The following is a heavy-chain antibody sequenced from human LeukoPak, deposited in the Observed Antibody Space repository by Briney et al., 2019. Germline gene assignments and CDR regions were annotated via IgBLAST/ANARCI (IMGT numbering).Heavy chain of an antibody. D-gene: IGHD1-26*01. Sequence: GGSLRLSCAASGFTFSSYSMNWVRQAPGKGLEWVSSISSSSSYIYYADSVKGRFTISRDNAKNSLCLQMNSLRAEDTAVYYCASPPGIVGATGGDAFDIWGQGTMVTVSS. CDR1: GFTFSSYS. CDR3: ASPPGIVGATGGDAFDI. CDR2: ISSSSSYI. J-gene: IGHJ3*02. V-gene: IGHV3-21*01.